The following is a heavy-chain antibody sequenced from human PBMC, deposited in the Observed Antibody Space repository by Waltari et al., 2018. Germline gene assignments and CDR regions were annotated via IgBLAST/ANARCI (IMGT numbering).Heavy chain of an antibody. CDR2: IHHDGSAK. D-gene: IGHD2-21*02. CDR3: ATAARGDNADELY. Sequence: EVQLVASGGGLLQPGGSVRLSCAASGFTFRLYWMSWVRQAPGKGLEWVANIHHDGSAKYYVDSVKGRFTISRDNAKNSLYLQMNSLRAEDTALYFCATAARGDNADELYWGQGTLVTVSS. J-gene: IGHJ4*02. V-gene: IGHV3-7*01. CDR1: GFTFRLYW.